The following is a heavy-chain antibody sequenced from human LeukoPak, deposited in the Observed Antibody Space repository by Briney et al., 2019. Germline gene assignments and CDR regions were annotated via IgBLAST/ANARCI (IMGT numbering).Heavy chain of an antibody. CDR2: IGYDRSHE. Sequence: PGRSLRLSCAASGFSFSAYGMHWVRQAPGKGLEWVASIGYDRSHEKYVDSVKGRFSISRDNSKSTLYLQMNSLRADDTAVYYCARDPGYTYGYNMDVWGQGITVTVSS. J-gene: IGHJ6*02. CDR1: GFSFSAYG. CDR3: ARDPGYTYGYNMDV. D-gene: IGHD5-18*01. V-gene: IGHV3-33*08.